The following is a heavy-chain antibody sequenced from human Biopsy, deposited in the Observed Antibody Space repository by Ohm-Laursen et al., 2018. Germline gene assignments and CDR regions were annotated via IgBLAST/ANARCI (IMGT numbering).Heavy chain of an antibody. CDR3: ASDLLGREGYCGGRNCQIAY. CDR2: IIPIFDTA. V-gene: IGHV1-69*06. CDR1: GGTLSNYA. Sequence: SSVKVSCNASGGTLSNYAINWVRQAPGQGLEWMGGIIPIFDTANYAQKFQDRVTITADKSTFTAYMELSSLRSEDTAVYYCASDLLGREGYCGGRNCQIAYWGQGTLVTVSS. J-gene: IGHJ4*02. D-gene: IGHD2-15*01.